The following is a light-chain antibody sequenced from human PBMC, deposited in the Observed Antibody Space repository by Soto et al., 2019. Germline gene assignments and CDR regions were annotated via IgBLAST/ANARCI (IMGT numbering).Light chain of an antibody. CDR3: SSYTTSNTRQIV. CDR1: SSDVGGYNY. Sequence: QSVLNQPASVSESPGQSITISCTGTSSDVGGYNYVSWYQHHPGKAPKLMIYDVSNRPSGVSNRFSGSKSGNTASLTISGLQPEDEADYYCSSYTTSNTRQIVFGTGTKVTVL. CDR2: DVS. J-gene: IGLJ1*01. V-gene: IGLV2-14*03.